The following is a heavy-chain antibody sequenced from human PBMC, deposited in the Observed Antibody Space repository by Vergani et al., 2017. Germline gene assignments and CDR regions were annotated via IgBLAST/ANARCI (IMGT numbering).Heavy chain of an antibody. D-gene: IGHD5-18*01. J-gene: IGHJ4*02. CDR3: ASHGGYSCAFDY. CDR1: GGSISSYY. CDR2: IYYSGST. Sequence: QVQLQESGPGLVPPSETLSLTCIVPGGSISSYYSSWIRQPPVKGLEWIGYIYYSGSTNSNPALQSRVTISVDTSKNQFSLKLSSVTAADTAVYYCASHGGYSCAFDYWGQGTLVTVSS. V-gene: IGHV4-59*01.